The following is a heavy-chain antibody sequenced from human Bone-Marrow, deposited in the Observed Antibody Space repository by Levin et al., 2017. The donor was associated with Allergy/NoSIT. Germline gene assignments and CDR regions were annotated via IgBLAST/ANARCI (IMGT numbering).Heavy chain of an antibody. V-gene: IGHV4-61*02. CDR1: GASITSGSYY. Sequence: SETLSLTCTVSGASITSGSYYWSWIRQPAGQGLEWIGRIHTSGTTNYIPSLKSRVPMSLYTSKRQFSLKLNSVTAADTAVYYCARDDYGDYFDYWGQGILVTVSS. CDR2: IHTSGTT. D-gene: IGHD4-17*01. J-gene: IGHJ4*02. CDR3: ARDDYGDYFDY.